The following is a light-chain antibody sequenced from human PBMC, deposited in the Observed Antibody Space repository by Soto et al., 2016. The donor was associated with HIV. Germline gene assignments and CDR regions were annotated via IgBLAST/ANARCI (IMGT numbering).Light chain of an antibody. V-gene: IGKV1-6*01. Sequence: AIQMTQSPSSLSASVGDRVTITCRASQGIKNELGWYQQKPGEAPKLLIYSASTLGSGVPSRFSGSGSGTDFTLTISSLQPEDFATYYCQQANSFLGITFGPGTKVDIK. CDR1: QGIKNE. J-gene: IGKJ3*01. CDR3: QQANSFLGIT. CDR2: SAS.